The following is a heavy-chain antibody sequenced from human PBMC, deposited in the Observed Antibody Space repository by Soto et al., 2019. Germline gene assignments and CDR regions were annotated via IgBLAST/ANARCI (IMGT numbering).Heavy chain of an antibody. CDR1: GYTFTIYG. V-gene: IGHV1-18*01. D-gene: IGHD4-17*01. CDR3: ARDLTTVGTLEY. CDR2: ISAYNGNT. J-gene: IGHJ4*02. Sequence: SVKVSCKASGYTFTIYGISWVRQDPGQGLEWMGWISAYNGNTNYAQKLQGRVTMTTDTSTSTAYMELRSLRSDDTAVYYCARDLTTVGTLEYWGQGTLVTGSS.